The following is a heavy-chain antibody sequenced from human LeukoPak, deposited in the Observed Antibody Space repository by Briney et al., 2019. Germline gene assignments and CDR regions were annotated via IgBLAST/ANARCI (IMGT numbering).Heavy chain of an antibody. CDR2: IYTSGST. V-gene: IGHV4-4*07. CDR3: AKDGPTGP. Sequence: SETLSLTCTVSGGSISSYYWSWIRQPAGKGLEWIGRIYTSGSTNYNPSLKSRATMSVDTSKNQFSLRLTSVTAADTAVYYCAKDGPTGPWGQGTLVTVSS. CDR1: GGSISSYY. J-gene: IGHJ4*02. D-gene: IGHD1-26*01.